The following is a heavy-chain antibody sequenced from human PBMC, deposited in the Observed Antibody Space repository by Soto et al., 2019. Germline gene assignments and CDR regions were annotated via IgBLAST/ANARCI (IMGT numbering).Heavy chain of an antibody. J-gene: IGHJ4*02. CDR1: GFTFSSYA. CDR3: AKGPLPGYSYGYGHFDY. V-gene: IGHV3-30*18. D-gene: IGHD5-18*01. Sequence: VQLLESGGGLVQPGGSLRLSCAASGFTFSSYAMSWVRQAPGKGLEWVAVISYDGSNKYYADSVKGRFTISRDNSKNTLYLQMNSLRAEDTAVYYCAKGPLPGYSYGYGHFDYWGQGTLVTVSS. CDR2: ISYDGSNK.